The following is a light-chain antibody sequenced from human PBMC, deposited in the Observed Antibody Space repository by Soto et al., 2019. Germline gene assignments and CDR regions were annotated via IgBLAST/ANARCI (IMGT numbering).Light chain of an antibody. V-gene: IGLV2-8*01. CDR3: SSYAGSNNLGV. J-gene: IGLJ1*01. Sequence: YVLTQPPSASGSPGQSVTITCTGTSSDVGGYNYVSWYQQHPGKAPKLMIYEVSKRPSGVPDRFSGSKSGNTASLTVSGLQAEDEADYYCSSYAGSNNLGVFGTGTKVTVL. CDR2: EVS. CDR1: SSDVGGYNY.